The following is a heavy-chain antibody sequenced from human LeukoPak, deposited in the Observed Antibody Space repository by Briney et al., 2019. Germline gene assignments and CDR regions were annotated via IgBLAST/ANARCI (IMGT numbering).Heavy chain of an antibody. CDR1: GDSITSDGFH. D-gene: IGHD3-10*01. V-gene: IGHV4-31*03. Sequence: SETLSLTCSVSGDSITSDGFHWSWIRQHPQKGLEWIGHIYPSGDNYYNPSLKSRASISLDTYKNQFSLRLTSVTVADTAVYFCARGRPYYYGSGSYSALDSWGQGTMIIVSS. CDR3: ARGRPYYYGSGSYSALDS. J-gene: IGHJ4*02. CDR2: IYPSGDN.